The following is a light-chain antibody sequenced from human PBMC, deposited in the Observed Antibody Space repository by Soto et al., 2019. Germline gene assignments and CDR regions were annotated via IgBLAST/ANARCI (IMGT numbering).Light chain of an antibody. V-gene: IGKV1-5*01. J-gene: IGKJ2*01. Sequence: DIQMTQSPSTLSASVGDRVTITCRATQSIRASLAWYQQQPGKGPKLLIYDASTLETGVPTRFSGSGSGTEFTVTISSRQPDDFASYYCQQSTSYPYTFGQGT. CDR3: QQSTSYPYT. CDR1: QSIRAS. CDR2: DAS.